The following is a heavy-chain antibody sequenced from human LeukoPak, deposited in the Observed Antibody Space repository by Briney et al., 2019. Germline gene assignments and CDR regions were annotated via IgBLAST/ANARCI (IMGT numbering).Heavy chain of an antibody. CDR2: ISGTSSLI. D-gene: IGHD3-3*01. Sequence: PGGSLRLSCAASGFTFSTYSMNWVCQAPGKGLEWVSYISGTSSLIYYADSVKGRFTISRDNAKNSLYLQMNSLRDEDTAVYYCVRDQFFSFDYWGQGTLVTVSS. V-gene: IGHV3-48*02. J-gene: IGHJ4*02. CDR3: VRDQFFSFDY. CDR1: GFTFSTYS.